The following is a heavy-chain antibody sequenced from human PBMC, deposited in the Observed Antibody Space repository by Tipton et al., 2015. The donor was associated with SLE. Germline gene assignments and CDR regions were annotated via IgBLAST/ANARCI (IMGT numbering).Heavy chain of an antibody. CDR3: AKDAPIAAKGDY. CDR2: IKQDGSEK. D-gene: IGHD6-25*01. Sequence: GSLRLSCAASGFTFSSYWMSWVRQAPGKGLEWVANIKQDGSEKYYVDSVKGRFTISRDNAKNSLYLQMNSLRAEDTAVYYCAKDAPIAAKGDYWGQGTLVTVSS. V-gene: IGHV3-7*03. CDR1: GFTFSSYW. J-gene: IGHJ4*02.